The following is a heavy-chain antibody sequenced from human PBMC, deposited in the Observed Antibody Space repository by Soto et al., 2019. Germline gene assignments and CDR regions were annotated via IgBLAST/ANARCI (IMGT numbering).Heavy chain of an antibody. V-gene: IGHV3-23*01. J-gene: IGHJ3*02. CDR2: ISGSGGST. D-gene: IGHD2-2*01. CDR3: AKPRGYCSSTSCYGADAFDI. CDR1: GFTFSSYA. Sequence: EVQLLESGGGLVQPGGSLRLSCAASGFTFSSYAMSWVRQAPGKGLEWVSAISGSGGSTYYADSVKGRFTISRDNSKNTLYLQMNSLRAEDTAVYYCAKPRGYCSSTSCYGADAFDIWGQGTMVTVSS.